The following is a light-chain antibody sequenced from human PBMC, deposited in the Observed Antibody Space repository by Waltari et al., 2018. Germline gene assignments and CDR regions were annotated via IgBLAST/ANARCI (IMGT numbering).Light chain of an antibody. CDR1: NSDIAALNY. CDR2: DVT. Sequence: QSALTQPASVSGSPGQSITISCTGTNSDIAALNYVSCYQQHPGKAPILIILDVTFRSEGVARSFSGSKSGNTASLTISGLQAGEEADYCCASYIGSALELFGGGTRLTVL. V-gene: IGLV2-14*03. CDR3: ASYIGSALEL. J-gene: IGLJ3*02.